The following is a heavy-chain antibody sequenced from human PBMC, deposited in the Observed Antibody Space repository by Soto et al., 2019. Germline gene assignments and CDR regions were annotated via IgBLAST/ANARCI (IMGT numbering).Heavy chain of an antibody. CDR3: ARGMGMRWLDH. V-gene: IGHV1-69*12. Sequence: QVQLVQSGAEVKKPGSSVKVSCKASGGTFRSDGFSWVRQVPGQGLEWMGGFIPMFGSTNFAQKFLGRVTLSADEATSTAYMELSSLRSDDTAVYFCARGMGMRWLDHWGQGTLVTVSS. CDR1: GGTFRSDG. CDR2: FIPMFGST. D-gene: IGHD7-27*01. J-gene: IGHJ5*02.